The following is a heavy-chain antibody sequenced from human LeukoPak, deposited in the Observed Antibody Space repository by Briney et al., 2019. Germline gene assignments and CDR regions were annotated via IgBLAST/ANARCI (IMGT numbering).Heavy chain of an antibody. V-gene: IGHV3-23*01. CDR2: IGGSGGST. D-gene: IGHD3-10*01. CDR1: GFTFSSYG. J-gene: IGHJ5*02. Sequence: GGSLRLSCAASGFTFSSYGMHWVRQAPGKGLEWVSAIGGSGGSTYYADSVKGRFTISRDNSKNTLYLQMNSLRAEDTAVYYCAKDQMSYYGSGSYYNRNWFDPWGQGTLVTVSS. CDR3: AKDQMSYYGSGSYYNRNWFDP.